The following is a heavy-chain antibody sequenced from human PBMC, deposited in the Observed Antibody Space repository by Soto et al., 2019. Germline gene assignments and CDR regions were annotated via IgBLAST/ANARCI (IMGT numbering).Heavy chain of an antibody. Sequence: GGSLRLSCAASGFTFSSYAMSWVRQAPGKGLEWVSAISGGGGSTYYADSVKGRFTISRDNSKNTLYLQMNSLRAEDTAVYYCARDRRGYNVNDAFDIWGQGTMVTVSS. CDR2: ISGGGGST. V-gene: IGHV3-23*01. CDR1: GFTFSSYA. D-gene: IGHD1-1*01. J-gene: IGHJ3*02. CDR3: ARDRRGYNVNDAFDI.